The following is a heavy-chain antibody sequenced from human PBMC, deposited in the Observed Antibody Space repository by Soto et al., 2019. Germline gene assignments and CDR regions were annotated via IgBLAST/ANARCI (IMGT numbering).Heavy chain of an antibody. CDR3: GYCSGGSCYSVY. J-gene: IGHJ4*02. D-gene: IGHD2-15*01. CDR2: ISAYNGNT. CDR1: GYTFNSYG. V-gene: IGHV1-18*01. Sequence: ASVKVSCKASGYTFNSYGISWVRQAPGQGLEWMGWISAYNGNTNYAQKLQGRVAMTTDTSTSTAYMELRSLRFDDTAVYYCGYCSGGSCYSVYWGQGTLVTVSS.